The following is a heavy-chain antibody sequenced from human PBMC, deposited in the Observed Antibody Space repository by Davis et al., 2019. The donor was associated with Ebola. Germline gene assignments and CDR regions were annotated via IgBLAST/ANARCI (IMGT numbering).Heavy chain of an antibody. CDR1: GFTFSSYG. Sequence: GESLKISCAASGFTFSSYGMHWVRQAPGKGLEWVAVISYDGSNKYYADSVKGRFTISRDNSKNTLYLQMNSLRAEDTAVYYCAKGDWLPAAIYEGRRTYYYYYGMDVWGQGTTVTVSS. J-gene: IGHJ6*02. CDR2: ISYDGSNK. CDR3: AKGDWLPAAIYEGRRTYYYYYGMDV. V-gene: IGHV3-30*18. D-gene: IGHD2-2*02.